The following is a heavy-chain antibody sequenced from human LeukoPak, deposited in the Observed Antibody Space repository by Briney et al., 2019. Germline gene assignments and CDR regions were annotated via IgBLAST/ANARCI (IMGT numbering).Heavy chain of an antibody. CDR2: INHSGST. CDR3: ARGRDGYRDY. CDR1: GGSFSGYY. J-gene: IGHJ4*02. D-gene: IGHD5-24*01. V-gene: IGHV4-34*01. Sequence: SETLSLTCAVYGGSFSGYYWSWIRQPPGKGLEWIGEINHSGSTNYNPSLKSRVTISVDTSKNQFSLKLSSVTAVDTAVYYCARGRDGYRDYWGQGTLVTVSS.